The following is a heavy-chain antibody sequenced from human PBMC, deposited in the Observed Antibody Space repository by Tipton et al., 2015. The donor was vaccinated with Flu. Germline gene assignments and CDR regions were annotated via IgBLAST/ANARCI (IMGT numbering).Heavy chain of an antibody. CDR1: GGSMSSFY. CDR2: IYPSGNT. D-gene: IGHD3-10*01. V-gene: IGHV4-4*07. CDR3: ARGSGSGTYVIFDY. J-gene: IGHJ4*02. Sequence: TLSLTCTVSGGSMSSFYWSWIRQPAGKGLEWMGRIYPSGNTMRNPSLKSRVTMSVDTSKNQLSLKLSSVTAADTAMYFCARGSGSGTYVIFDYWGQGTLVTVSS.